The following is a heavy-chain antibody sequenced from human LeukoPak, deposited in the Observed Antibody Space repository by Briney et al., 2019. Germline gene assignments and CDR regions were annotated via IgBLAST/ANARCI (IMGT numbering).Heavy chain of an antibody. V-gene: IGHV3-30*18. Sequence: GRSLRLSCAASGFTFSSYGMHWVRQAPGKGLEWVAVISYDGSNKYYADSVKGRFTISRDNSKNTLYLQMNGLRAEDTAVYYCAKDKGYFDYWGQGTQVTVSS. CDR1: GFTFSSYG. CDR2: ISYDGSNK. CDR3: AKDKGYFDY. J-gene: IGHJ4*02.